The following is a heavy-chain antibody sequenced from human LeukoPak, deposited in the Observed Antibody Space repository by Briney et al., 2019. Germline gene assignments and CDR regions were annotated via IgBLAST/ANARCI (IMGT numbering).Heavy chain of an antibody. CDR1: GFTFSNYA. J-gene: IGHJ4*02. D-gene: IGHD4-17*01. CDR3: ARDRTTVTVFDY. Sequence: GGSLRLSCAASGFTFSNYAMSWVRQAPGKGLEWVSSITGSCSYIYYADSMKGRFTISRDNAKNSLYLQMDSLRAEDTAVYYCARDRTTVTVFDYWGQGALVTVSS. V-gene: IGHV3-21*01. CDR2: ITGSCSYI.